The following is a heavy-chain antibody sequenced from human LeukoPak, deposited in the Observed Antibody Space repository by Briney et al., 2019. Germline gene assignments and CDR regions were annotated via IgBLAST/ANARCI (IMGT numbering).Heavy chain of an antibody. V-gene: IGHV1-69*05. J-gene: IGHJ4*02. CDR1: GYTFTSYG. CDR2: IVPIFGTA. Sequence: VASVKVSCKASGYTFTSYGISWVRQAPGQGLEWMGRIVPIFGTANYAQKFQGRVTITTDESTSTAYMELSSLRSEDTAVYYCARDHPTGTFDYWGQGTLVTVSS. D-gene: IGHD1-7*01. CDR3: ARDHPTGTFDY.